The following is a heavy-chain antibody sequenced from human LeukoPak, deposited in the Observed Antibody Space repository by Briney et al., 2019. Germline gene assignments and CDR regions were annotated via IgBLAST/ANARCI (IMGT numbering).Heavy chain of an antibody. D-gene: IGHD3-22*01. Sequence: GESLKISCKGSGYSFTSYWIGWVRQMPGKGLEWMGIIYPGDSDTRYSPSFQGQVTISADKSISTAYLQWSSLKAPDTAMYYCARQDYYDSSGYYRGLFDYWGQGTLVTVSS. V-gene: IGHV5-51*01. CDR3: ARQDYYDSSGYYRGLFDY. CDR2: IYPGDSDT. J-gene: IGHJ4*02. CDR1: GYSFTSYW.